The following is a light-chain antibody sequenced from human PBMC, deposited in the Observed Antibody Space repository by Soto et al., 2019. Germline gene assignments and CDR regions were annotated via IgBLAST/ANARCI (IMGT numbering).Light chain of an antibody. J-gene: IGKJ3*01. Sequence: EVVLTQSPATLSVSAGGTVTLSCRASQSVRTNVAWYQQIPGQAPRLLVYGASTRATGVPARFTGSGSGIEFSLTISSLLSEDSAFYYCQHYNTWPPEITFGPGTKVDIK. V-gene: IGKV3-15*01. CDR2: GAS. CDR1: QSVRTN. CDR3: QHYNTWPPEIT.